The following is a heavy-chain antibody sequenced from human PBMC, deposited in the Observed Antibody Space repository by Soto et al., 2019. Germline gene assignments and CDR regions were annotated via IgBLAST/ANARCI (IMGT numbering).Heavy chain of an antibody. J-gene: IGHJ4*02. CDR3: ARPANAVADHFDL. CDR1: GYTFTIYW. Sequence: GESLKISCQVSGYTFTIYWIGWVRQMPGKGLEWMGIIYPSDSDTRYSPSFQGQVTISADQSINTAYLQWDSLKASDTAIYYCARPANAVADHFDLWGQGTPVTVSS. CDR2: IYPSDSDT. V-gene: IGHV5-51*01. D-gene: IGHD2-15*01.